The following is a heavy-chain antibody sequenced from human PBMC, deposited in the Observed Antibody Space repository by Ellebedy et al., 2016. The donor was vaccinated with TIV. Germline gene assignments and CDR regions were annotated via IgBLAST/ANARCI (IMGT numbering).Heavy chain of an antibody. CDR2: ISSSSSYI. J-gene: IGHJ6*02. CDR1: GFTFSSYS. V-gene: IGHV3-21*01. Sequence: GGSLRLXXAASGFTFSSYSMNWVRQAPGKGLEWVSSISSSSSYIYYADSVKGRFTISRDNAKNSLYLQMNSLRAEDTAVYYCARDQDYYDSSGYYYGYGMDVWGQGTTVTVSS. CDR3: ARDQDYYDSSGYYYGYGMDV. D-gene: IGHD3-22*01.